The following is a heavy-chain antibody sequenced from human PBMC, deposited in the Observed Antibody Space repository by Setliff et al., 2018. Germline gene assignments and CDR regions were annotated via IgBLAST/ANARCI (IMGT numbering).Heavy chain of an antibody. CDR3: ARDLGCSGGSCYLDYYYGMDV. V-gene: IGHV3-48*03. Sequence: PGGSLRLSCAASGFTFSSYEMNWVRQAPGKGLEWVSYISSSGSTIYYADSVKGRFTISRDNAKNSLYLQMSSLRAEDTAVYYCARDLGCSGGSCYLDYYYGMDVWGQGTTVTVSS. CDR2: ISSSGSTI. D-gene: IGHD2-15*01. J-gene: IGHJ6*02. CDR1: GFTFSSYE.